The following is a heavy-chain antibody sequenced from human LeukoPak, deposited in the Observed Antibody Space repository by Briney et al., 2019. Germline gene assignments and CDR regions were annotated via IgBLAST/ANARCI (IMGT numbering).Heavy chain of an antibody. CDR3: ARGVTAGY. V-gene: IGHV4-34*01. J-gene: IGHJ4*02. Sequence: SETLSLTCAVYGGSFSGYYWSWIRQPPGKGLEWIGEINHSGSTNYNPSLKSRVTISVDTSKNQFSLKLSSVTAADTAVYYCARGVTAGYWGQGTLVTVSS. CDR2: INHSGST. D-gene: IGHD3-10*01. CDR1: GGSFSGYY.